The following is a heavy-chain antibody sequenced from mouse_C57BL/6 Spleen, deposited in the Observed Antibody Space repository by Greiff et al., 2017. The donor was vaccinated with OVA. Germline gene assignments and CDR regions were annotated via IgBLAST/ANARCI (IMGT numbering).Heavy chain of an antibody. D-gene: IGHD2-4*01. CDR2: ISGGGGNT. Sequence: EVKLVESGGGLVKPGGSLKLSCAASGFTFSSYTMSWVRQTPEKRLEWVATISGGGGNTNYPDSVKGRFTISRDNAKNTLYLQMSSLRSEDTALYYCARQRYDYDRYFDVWGTGTTVTVSS. CDR3: ARQRYDYDRYFDV. CDR1: GFTFSSYT. J-gene: IGHJ1*03. V-gene: IGHV5-9*01.